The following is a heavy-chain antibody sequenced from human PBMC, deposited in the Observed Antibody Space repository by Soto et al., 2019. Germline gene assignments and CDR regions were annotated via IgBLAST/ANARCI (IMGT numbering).Heavy chain of an antibody. CDR1: GYSFTSYW. J-gene: IGHJ6*02. CDR2: IDPSDSYT. V-gene: IGHV5-10-1*01. D-gene: IGHD4-17*01. CDR3: AISYGKYYYALDL. Sequence: GESLMICCKASGYSFTSYWITWVRQMRGKGLEWIGRIDPSDSYTNYSPSYQGHVTSSPDKSSSTAYLQWSSLKASDTAMYYCAISYGKYYYALDLWGQGTTVTVSS.